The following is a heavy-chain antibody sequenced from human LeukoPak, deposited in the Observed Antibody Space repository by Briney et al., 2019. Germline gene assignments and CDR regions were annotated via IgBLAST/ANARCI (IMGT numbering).Heavy chain of an antibody. CDR3: ARGGRSLDY. CDR1: GFTFSSYW. D-gene: IGHD3-3*01. V-gene: IGHV3-74*01. Sequence: GGSLRLSCAASGFTFSSYWMHWVRQVPGKGLVWVSRITNGGSSTAHADSVKGRLTISRDNAKNTLYLQMNSLRAEDTAVYYCARGGRSLDYWGQGTLVTVSS. J-gene: IGHJ4*02. CDR2: ITNGGSST.